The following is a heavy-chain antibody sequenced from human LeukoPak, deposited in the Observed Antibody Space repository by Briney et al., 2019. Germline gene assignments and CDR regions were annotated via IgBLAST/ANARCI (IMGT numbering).Heavy chain of an antibody. V-gene: IGHV1-69*04. CDR1: GGTFSSYA. CDR3: ARVMGHYYYDSSGYYIDY. D-gene: IGHD3-22*01. Sequence: GASVKVSCKASGGTFSSYAISWVRQAPGQGLEWMGRIIPILGIANYARKFQGRVTITADKSTSTAYMELSSLRSEDTAVYYCARVMGHYYYDSSGYYIDYWGQGTLVTVSS. J-gene: IGHJ4*02. CDR2: IIPILGIA.